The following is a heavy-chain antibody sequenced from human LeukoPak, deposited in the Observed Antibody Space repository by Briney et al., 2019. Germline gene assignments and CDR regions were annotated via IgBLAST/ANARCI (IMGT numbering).Heavy chain of an antibody. Sequence: GRSLRLSCAASGFTFSSYGMHWVRQAPGKGLEWVAVIWYDGSNKYCADSVKGRFTISRDNSKNTLYLQMNSLRAEDTAVYYCARFNERVRGVIISLDYWGQGTLVTVSS. CDR1: GFTFSSYG. V-gene: IGHV3-33*01. CDR3: ARFNERVRGVIISLDY. D-gene: IGHD3-10*01. J-gene: IGHJ4*02. CDR2: IWYDGSNK.